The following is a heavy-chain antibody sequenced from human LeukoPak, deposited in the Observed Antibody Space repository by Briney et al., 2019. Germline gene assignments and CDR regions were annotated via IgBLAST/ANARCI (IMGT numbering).Heavy chain of an antibody. CDR1: GFTVSSNS. Sequence: PGGSLRLSCAASGFTVSSNSMTWVRQAPGKGLEWVSIIYSGKSTYYADSVEGRFTISRDNSKNTLYLQMNSLRVEDTAMYYCARAAQDFDYWGQGTLVTVSS. J-gene: IGHJ4*02. CDR2: IYSGKST. V-gene: IGHV3-53*01. CDR3: ARAAQDFDY.